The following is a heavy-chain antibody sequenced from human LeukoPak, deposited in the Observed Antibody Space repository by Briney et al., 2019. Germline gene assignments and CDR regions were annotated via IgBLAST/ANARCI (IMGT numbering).Heavy chain of an antibody. D-gene: IGHD3-9*01. Sequence: SETLSLTCAVYGVSFSGYYWSWIRQPPGKGLEWIGEINHSGSTNYNPSLKSRVTISVDTSKNRFSLKLSSVTAADTAVYYCARLFDWLLGYYGMDVWGQGTTVTVSS. V-gene: IGHV4-34*01. CDR2: INHSGST. J-gene: IGHJ6*02. CDR3: ARLFDWLLGYYGMDV. CDR1: GVSFSGYY.